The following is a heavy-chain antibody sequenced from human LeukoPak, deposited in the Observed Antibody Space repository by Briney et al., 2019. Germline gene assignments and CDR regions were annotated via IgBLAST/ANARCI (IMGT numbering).Heavy chain of an antibody. D-gene: IGHD2-8*01. CDR1: GFTFDDYG. CDR3: ARVGVKNYYYYYMDV. Sequence: GGSLRLSCAASGFTFDDYGMSWVRQAPGKGLEWVSGINWNGGSTGYADSMKGRFTISRDNAKNSLYLQMNSLRAEDTPLYYCARVGVKNYYYYYMDVWGKGTTVTVSS. J-gene: IGHJ6*03. CDR2: INWNGGST. V-gene: IGHV3-20*04.